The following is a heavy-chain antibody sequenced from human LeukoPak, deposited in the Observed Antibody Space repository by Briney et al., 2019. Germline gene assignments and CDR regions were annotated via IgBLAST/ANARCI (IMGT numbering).Heavy chain of an antibody. CDR2: ISAYNGNT. CDR3: ARDVTAMVNYYYYGMDV. J-gene: IGHJ6*02. V-gene: IGHV1-18*01. D-gene: IGHD5-18*01. Sequence: ASVKVSSKASGYTFTPYGISWVRQAPGQGLEWMGWISAYNGNTNYAQKLQGRVTMTTDTSTSTAYMELRSLRSDDTAVYYCARDVTAMVNYYYYGMDVWGQGTTVTVSS. CDR1: GYTFTPYG.